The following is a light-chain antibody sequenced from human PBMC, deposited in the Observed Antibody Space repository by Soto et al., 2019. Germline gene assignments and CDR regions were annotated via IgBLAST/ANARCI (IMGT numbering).Light chain of an antibody. J-gene: IGKJ1*01. CDR2: DAS. Sequence: DIQMTQSPSTLSASVGDRVTITCRASQSISSWLAWYQQKPGKAPNLLISDASSLESGVPSRFSGSGSGTEFILTISSLQPDDFATYYCQQYNSYSWTVGQGTKVEIK. CDR3: QQYNSYSWT. V-gene: IGKV1-5*01. CDR1: QSISSW.